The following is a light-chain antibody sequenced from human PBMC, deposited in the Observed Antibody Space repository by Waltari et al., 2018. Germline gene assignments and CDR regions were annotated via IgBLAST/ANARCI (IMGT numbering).Light chain of an antibody. V-gene: IGLV1-40*01. Sequence: QSVVTQPHSVSGAPGQRVTISCTGSTTNIGNFFVHWYQHLPGTPPKLLIYENDRRPSGVSGRFSGSRSGSSATLTITGLQSDDEADYYCQSYDSRLSSWVFGGGSRLTVL. J-gene: IGLJ3*02. CDR2: END. CDR1: TTNIGNFF. CDR3: QSYDSRLSSWV.